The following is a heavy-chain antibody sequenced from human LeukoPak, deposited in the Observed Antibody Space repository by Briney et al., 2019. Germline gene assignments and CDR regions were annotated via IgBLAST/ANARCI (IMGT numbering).Heavy chain of an antibody. Sequence: GGSLRLSCAASGFTFSTFAMIWVRQPPGRGLEWVSSIFPSGDEIHYADSVRGRFTIFRDNSKSTLSLQMNSLRAEDTAIYYCATYRQVLLPFEAWGQGTLVTVSS. CDR3: ATYRQVLLPFEA. CDR1: GFTFSTFA. V-gene: IGHV3-23*01. J-gene: IGHJ5*02. D-gene: IGHD2-8*02. CDR2: IFPSGDEI.